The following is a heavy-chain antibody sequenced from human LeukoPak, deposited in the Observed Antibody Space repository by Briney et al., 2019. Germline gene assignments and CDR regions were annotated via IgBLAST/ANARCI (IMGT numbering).Heavy chain of an antibody. CDR1: GGSISSSSYY. D-gene: IGHD3-10*01. CDR3: ARSTRSWFDP. CDR2: IYYSGST. V-gene: IGHV4-39*07. J-gene: IGHJ5*02. Sequence: SETLSLTCTVSGGSISSSSYYWGWIRQPPGKGLEWIGSIYYSGSTYYNPSLKSRVTISVDTSKNQFSLKLSSVTAADTAVHYCARSTRSWFDPWGQGTLVTVSS.